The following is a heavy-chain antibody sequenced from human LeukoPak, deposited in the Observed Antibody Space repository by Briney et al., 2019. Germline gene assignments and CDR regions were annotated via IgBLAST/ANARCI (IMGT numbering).Heavy chain of an antibody. V-gene: IGHV4-59*01. J-gene: IGHJ6*01. CDR1: GGSIRSYY. CDR2: IYYSGST. CDR3: ARGNIENCYYYGIVT. Sequence: SESDSPTCTVPGGSIRSYYWSWPRQPPGKGLEWIGHIYYSGSTNYNPSLKSRVTISVDTSKNQFSLKLSSVTAADTAVYYCARGNIENCYYYGIVTCGEGGPVSVSS.